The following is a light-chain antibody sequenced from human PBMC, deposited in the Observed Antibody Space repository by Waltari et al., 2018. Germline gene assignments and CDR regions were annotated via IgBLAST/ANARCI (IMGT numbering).Light chain of an antibody. J-gene: IGLJ1*01. CDR3: CSYTRSSTPFV. CDR1: SSDVGRFDY. V-gene: IGLV2-14*03. CDR2: DVS. Sequence: QSALTQPASVSGSPGQSITISCTGTSSDVGRFDYVSWYQQHPGKALKLVIYDVSYRPSGMSDRFSGSKSANTASLTISGLQAEDEADDYCCSYTRSSTPFVFGSGTKVTVL.